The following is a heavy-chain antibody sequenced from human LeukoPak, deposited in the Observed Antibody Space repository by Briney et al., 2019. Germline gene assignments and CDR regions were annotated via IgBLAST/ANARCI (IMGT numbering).Heavy chain of an antibody. Sequence: GASVKVSCKASGGTFSSYAISWVRQAPGQGLEWMGGIIPIFGTANYAQKFQGRVTITTDESTSTAYMELSSLRSEDTAVYYCASVATVTTGYDAFDIWGQGTKVTVSS. J-gene: IGHJ3*02. CDR2: IIPIFGTA. D-gene: IGHD4-17*01. V-gene: IGHV1-69*05. CDR3: ASVATVTTGYDAFDI. CDR1: GGTFSSYA.